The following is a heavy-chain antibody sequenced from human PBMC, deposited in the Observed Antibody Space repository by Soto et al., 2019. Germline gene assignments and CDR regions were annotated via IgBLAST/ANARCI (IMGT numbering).Heavy chain of an antibody. CDR3: ARVGTEEYIWNYVLGY. CDR1: GYSFSSYA. V-gene: IGHV1-18*01. CDR2: ISVYNGNT. J-gene: IGHJ4*02. D-gene: IGHD1-7*01. Sequence: QVQLVQSGGEVKKPGASVKVSCKASGYSFSSYAISWVRQAPGQRLEWMGWISVYNGNTNYPQKLQARVTMTTDTPTSTGYMELRSLRSDDTAVYYCARVGTEEYIWNYVLGYWGQGTLVTVSS.